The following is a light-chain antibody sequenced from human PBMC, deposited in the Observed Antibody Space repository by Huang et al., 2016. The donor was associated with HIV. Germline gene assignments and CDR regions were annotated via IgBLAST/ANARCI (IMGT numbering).Light chain of an antibody. J-gene: IGKJ2*01. Sequence: EIVLTQSLASLSLSPGERAMLSCGASQSVSSRYLAWFQQKPGLPPRLLIYDASVRAPGIPDFTLTISRLEPEDFAVYYCQQYGSSSYTFGQGTKLEIK. CDR3: QQYGSSSYT. CDR1: QSVSSRY. CDR2: DAS. V-gene: IGKV3D-20*01.